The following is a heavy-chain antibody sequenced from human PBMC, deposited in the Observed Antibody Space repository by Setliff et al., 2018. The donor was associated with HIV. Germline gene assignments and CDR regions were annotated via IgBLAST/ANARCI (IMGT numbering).Heavy chain of an antibody. CDR3: VTGYNSVWYSVF. Sequence: PSETLSLTCAVSGHSISSGYFCGWIRQTPGKGLEWIGNIYQSGNAYYNPSLKSRVTISVDTSRNRFSLKLGSVTAADTAVYYCVTGYNSVWYSVFWGQGILVTVSS. CDR1: GHSISSGYF. V-gene: IGHV4-38-2*01. D-gene: IGHD6-13*01. J-gene: IGHJ4*02. CDR2: IYQSGNA.